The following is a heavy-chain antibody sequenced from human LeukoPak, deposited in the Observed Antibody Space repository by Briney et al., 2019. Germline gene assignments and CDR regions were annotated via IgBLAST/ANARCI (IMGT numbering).Heavy chain of an antibody. J-gene: IGHJ3*02. CDR2: ISWNSGSI. CDR1: GLTFDDYA. D-gene: IGHD6-13*01. CDR3: AKSLYSSSWIDAFDI. V-gene: IGHV3-9*01. Sequence: GGSLRLSCAASGLTFDDYAMHWVRQAPGKGLEWVSGISWNSGSIGYADSVKGRFTISRDNAKNSLYLQMNSLRAEDTALYYCAKSLYSSSWIDAFDIWGQGTMVTVSS.